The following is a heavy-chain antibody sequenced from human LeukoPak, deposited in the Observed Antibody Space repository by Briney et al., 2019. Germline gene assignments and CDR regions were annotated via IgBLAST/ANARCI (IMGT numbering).Heavy chain of an antibody. V-gene: IGHV3-21*01. D-gene: IGHD1-26*01. J-gene: IGHJ4*02. CDR2: IGDSTSNI. Sequence: PAGSLRLSCAASGFSFNIYTLSWIRQAPGKGLEWVASIGDSTSNINYADSLEGRFTISRDNAHNYLYLQMNNLIDKETTVYYCARDPGGAFDYWGQGTLVTVSS. CDR3: ARDPGGAFDY. CDR1: GFSFNIYT.